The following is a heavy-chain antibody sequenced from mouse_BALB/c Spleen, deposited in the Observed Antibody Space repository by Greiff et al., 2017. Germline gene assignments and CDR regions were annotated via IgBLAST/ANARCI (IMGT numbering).Heavy chain of an antibody. CDR1: GYTFTSYV. CDR3: ARGGATATEFAY. Sequence: EVKLMESGPELVKPGASVKMSCKASGYTFTSYVMHWVKQKPGQGLEWIGYINPYNDGTKYNEKFKGKATLTSDKSSSTAYMELSSLTSEDSAVYYCARGGATATEFAYWGQGTLVTVSA. V-gene: IGHV1-14*01. D-gene: IGHD1-2*01. J-gene: IGHJ3*01. CDR2: INPYNDGT.